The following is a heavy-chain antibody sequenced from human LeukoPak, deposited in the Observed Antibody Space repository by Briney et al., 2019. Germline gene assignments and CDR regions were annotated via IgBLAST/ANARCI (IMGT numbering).Heavy chain of an antibody. J-gene: IGHJ5*02. CDR2: IHYSGST. Sequence: SETLSLTCTVSGGSISSYYWSWIRQPPGKGLEWIGYIHYSGSTNYNPSLKSRVTISVDTSKNQFSLKLSSVTAADTAVYYCARHPGSGSGSTPQYNWFDPWGQGTLVTVSS. CDR3: ARHPGSGSGSTPQYNWFDP. CDR1: GGSISSYY. V-gene: IGHV4-59*08. D-gene: IGHD3-10*01.